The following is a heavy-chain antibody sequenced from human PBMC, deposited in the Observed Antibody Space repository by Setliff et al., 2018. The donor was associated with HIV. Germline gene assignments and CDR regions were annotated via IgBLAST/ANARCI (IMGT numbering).Heavy chain of an antibody. Sequence: PVGSLRLSCAASGFTFATSAMHWVRQAPGKGLEWMTVISYDGSNTDYTDSIKGRFTISRDNSKNTLYLQMNRLTVADTAVYYCARYASGGYFDYWGQGTLVTVSS. J-gene: IGHJ4*02. D-gene: IGHD3-16*01. V-gene: IGHV3-30*04. CDR1: GFTFATSA. CDR2: ISYDGSNT. CDR3: ARYASGGYFDY.